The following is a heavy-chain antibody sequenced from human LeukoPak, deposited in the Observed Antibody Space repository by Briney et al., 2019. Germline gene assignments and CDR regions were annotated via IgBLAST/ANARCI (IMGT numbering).Heavy chain of an antibody. CDR3: ARGRSSSGYFDY. CDR2: INPNSGGT. Sequence: GASVKVSCKASGYTFTGYYMHWVRQAPGQGLEWMGRINPNSGGTNYAQKFQGRVTMTRDTSIGTAYMELSRLRSDDTAVYYCARGRSSSGYFDYWGQGTLVTVSS. CDR1: GYTFTGYY. J-gene: IGHJ4*02. D-gene: IGHD6-6*01. V-gene: IGHV1-2*06.